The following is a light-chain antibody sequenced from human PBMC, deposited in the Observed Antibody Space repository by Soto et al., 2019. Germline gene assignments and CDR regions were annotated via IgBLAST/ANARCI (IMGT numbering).Light chain of an antibody. V-gene: IGLV6-57*02. J-gene: IGLJ3*02. Sequence: NFMLTQPHSVSESPGKTITISFTSSSGSIASNYVQWYQQRPGSAPTTVIYEDQQRPSGVPDRFSGSIDSSSNSASLTISGLQTEDEAAYYCQSYDSSTMVFGGGTKLTVL. CDR1: SGSIASNY. CDR3: QSYDSSTMV. CDR2: EDQ.